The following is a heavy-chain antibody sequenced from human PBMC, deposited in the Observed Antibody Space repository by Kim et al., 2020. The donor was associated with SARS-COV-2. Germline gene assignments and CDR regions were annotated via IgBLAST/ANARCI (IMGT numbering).Heavy chain of an antibody. CDR3: ARTGVSRYYDSSGYPYYYYYGMDV. CDR2: INTNTGNP. Sequence: ASVKVSCKASGYTFTSYAMNWVRQAPGQGLEWMGWINTNTGNPTYAQGFTGRFVFSLDTSVSTAYLQISSLKAEDTAVYYCARTGVSRYYDSSGYPYYYYYGMDVWGQGTTVTVSS. J-gene: IGHJ6*02. D-gene: IGHD3-22*01. V-gene: IGHV7-4-1*02. CDR1: GYTFTSYA.